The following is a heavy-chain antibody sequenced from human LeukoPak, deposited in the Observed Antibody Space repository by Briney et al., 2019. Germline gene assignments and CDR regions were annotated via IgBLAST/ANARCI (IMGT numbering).Heavy chain of an antibody. CDR2: IYTSGST. CDR3: AGIMTTVAEAEE. Sequence: SETLSLTCTVSGGSISSYYWSWIRQPAGKGLEWIGRIYTSGSTNYNPSLKSRVTMSVDTSKNQFSLKLSSVTAADTAVYYCAGIMTTVAEAEEWGQGTLVTVSS. V-gene: IGHV4-4*07. J-gene: IGHJ4*02. CDR1: GGSISSYY. D-gene: IGHD4-23*01.